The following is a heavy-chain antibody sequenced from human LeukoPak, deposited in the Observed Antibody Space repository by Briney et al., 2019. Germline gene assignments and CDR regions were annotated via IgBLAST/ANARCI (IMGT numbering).Heavy chain of an antibody. CDR3: ARLEVVVVPATHGWFDP. CDR1: GGSISSYY. D-gene: IGHD2-2*01. V-gene: IGHV4-59*08. J-gene: IGHJ5*02. CDR2: IYYSGST. Sequence: SETLSLTCTDSGGSISSYYWSWVRQPPGKALEWIGYIYYSGSTNYNPSLKSRVTISVETSKNQFSLKLSSVTAADAAVYYCARLEVVVVPATHGWFDPWGQGTLVTVSS.